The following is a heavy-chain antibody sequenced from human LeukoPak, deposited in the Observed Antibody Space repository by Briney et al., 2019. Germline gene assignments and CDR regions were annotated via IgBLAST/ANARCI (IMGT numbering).Heavy chain of an antibody. CDR2: ISYDGSNK. CDR1: GFTFSSYG. Sequence: GGSLRLSCAASGFTFSSYGMHWVRQAPAKGLECVAVISYDGSNKYYADSVKGRFTISRDNSKNTLYLQMNSLRAEDTAVYYCAKDPSSSWYDYWGQGTLVTVSS. CDR3: AKDPSSSWYDY. V-gene: IGHV3-30*18. D-gene: IGHD6-13*01. J-gene: IGHJ4*02.